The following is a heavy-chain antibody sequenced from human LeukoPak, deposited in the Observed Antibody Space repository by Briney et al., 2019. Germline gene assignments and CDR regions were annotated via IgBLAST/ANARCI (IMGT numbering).Heavy chain of an antibody. CDR3: ARDNSGLEY. Sequence: ASVKVSCKASGYTFINYHIGWVRQAPGQGLEWMGWISGNTGNTNYAQKLQGRVTMTTDTSTSTAYMELRSLRSDDTAVYYCARDNSGLEYWGQGTLVTVSS. V-gene: IGHV1-18*01. J-gene: IGHJ4*02. CDR2: ISGNTGNT. CDR1: GYTFINYH.